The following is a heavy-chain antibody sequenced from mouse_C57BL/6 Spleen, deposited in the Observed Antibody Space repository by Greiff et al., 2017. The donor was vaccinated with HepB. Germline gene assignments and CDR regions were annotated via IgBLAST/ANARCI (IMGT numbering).Heavy chain of an antibody. J-gene: IGHJ2*01. CDR1: GYTFTDYY. CDR2: FYPGSGNT. CDR3: ARGARQLRSFDY. V-gene: IGHV1-84*01. D-gene: IGHD3-2*02. Sequence: VQLQQSGPELVKPGASVKISCKASGYTFTDYYINWVKQRPGQGLEWIGWFYPGSGNTKYNEKFKGKATLTVDTSSSTAYMQLSSLTSEDSAVYVCARGARQLRSFDYWGQGTTLTVSS.